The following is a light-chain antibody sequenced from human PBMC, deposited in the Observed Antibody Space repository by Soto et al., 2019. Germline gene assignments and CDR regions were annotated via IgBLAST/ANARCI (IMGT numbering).Light chain of an antibody. CDR1: SSNIGAGHD. CDR3: CLYIGATTYV. CDR2: GNN. V-gene: IGLV1-40*01. Sequence: QSVLTQPPSVSGAPGQRVTISCTGSSSNIGAGHDVHWYQQLPGTAPQLLIYGNNDRPSGVPDRFSGSKSGTSASLAITGLQAEDEADYYCCLYIGATTYVFGTGTKVTVL. J-gene: IGLJ1*01.